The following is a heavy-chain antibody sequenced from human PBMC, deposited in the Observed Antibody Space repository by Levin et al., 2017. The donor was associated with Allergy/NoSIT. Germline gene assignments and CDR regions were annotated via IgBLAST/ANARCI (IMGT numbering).Heavy chain of an antibody. CDR1: GFTFLDHY. D-gene: IGHD3-10*01. J-gene: IGHJ4*02. V-gene: IGHV1-2*02. CDR3: ARAGGQTEYVVSGDFDY. CDR2: IRPDTGAT. Sequence: ASVKVSCKSSGFTFLDHYIHWVRQAPGQGLEWMGWIRPDTGATYYAQNFQGRVTMTRDTSSNTAYMEFSRLRLDDTAIYYCARAGGQTEYVVSGDFDYWGQGTLVTVSS.